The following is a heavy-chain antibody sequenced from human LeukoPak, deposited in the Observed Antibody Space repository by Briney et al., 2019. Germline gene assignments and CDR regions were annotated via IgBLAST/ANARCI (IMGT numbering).Heavy chain of an antibody. CDR3: ARILRGSYFDY. V-gene: IGHV4-39*01. J-gene: IGHJ4*02. Sequence: PSETLSLTXTVSGGSISSSSYYWGWIRQPPGKGLEWIGSIYYSGSTYYNPSLKSRVTISVDTSKNQFSLKLSSVTAADTAVYYCARILRGSYFDYWGQGTLVTVSS. D-gene: IGHD3-16*01. CDR1: GGSISSSSYY. CDR2: IYYSGST.